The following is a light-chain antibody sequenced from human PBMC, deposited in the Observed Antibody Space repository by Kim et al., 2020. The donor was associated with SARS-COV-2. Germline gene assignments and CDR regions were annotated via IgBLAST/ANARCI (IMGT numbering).Light chain of an antibody. CDR1: SSNIGYNY. Sequence: GQKVTISCSGSSSNIGYNYVSWYQHLPGTAPKLLIYDNNKRPSGIPDRFSGSKSVTSATLGITGLQTGDEADYYCGTWDSSLSAGVFGTGTKVTVL. J-gene: IGLJ1*01. CDR2: DNN. CDR3: GTWDSSLSAGV. V-gene: IGLV1-51*01.